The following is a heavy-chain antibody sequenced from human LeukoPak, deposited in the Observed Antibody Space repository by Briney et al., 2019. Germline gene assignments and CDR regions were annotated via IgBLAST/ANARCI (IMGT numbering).Heavy chain of an antibody. CDR2: INHSGST. CDR1: GGSFSGYY. V-gene: IGHV4-34*01. CDR3: ARGVRRGRWFDP. J-gene: IGHJ5*02. Sequence: PSETLSLTCAVYGGSFSGYYWSWIRQPPGKGLEWIGEINHSGSTNYNPSLKSRVTISVDTSKNQFSLKLSSVTAADTAVYYCARGVRRGRWFDPWGRGTLVTVSS.